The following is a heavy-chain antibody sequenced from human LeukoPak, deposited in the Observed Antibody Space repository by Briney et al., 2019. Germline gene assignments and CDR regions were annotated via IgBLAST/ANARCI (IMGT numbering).Heavy chain of an antibody. CDR2: INHSGST. CDR3: ARGGGLLLWFGDLSKDNWFDP. J-gene: IGHJ5*02. Sequence: SETLSLTCAVYGGSFSGYYWSWIRQPPGKGLEWIGEINHSGSTNYNPSLKGRVTISVDTSKNQFSLKLSSVTAADTAVYYCARGGGLLLWFGDLSKDNWFDPWGQGTLVTVSS. V-gene: IGHV4-34*01. D-gene: IGHD3-10*01. CDR1: GGSFSGYY.